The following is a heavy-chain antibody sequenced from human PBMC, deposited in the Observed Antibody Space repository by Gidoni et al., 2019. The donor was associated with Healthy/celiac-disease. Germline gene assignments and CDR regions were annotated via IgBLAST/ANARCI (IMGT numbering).Heavy chain of an antibody. CDR1: GFTFSSYG. Sequence: QVQLVESGGGVVQPGRSLRLSCAASGFTFSSYGMHWVSQAPGKGLEGVAVIWYDGSNKYYADSVKGRFTISRDNSKNTLYLQMNSLRAEDTAVYYCARVRFVGSLKTPGHNRVWSGYGYMDVWGKGTTVTVSS. J-gene: IGHJ6*03. D-gene: IGHD3-3*01. V-gene: IGHV3-33*01. CDR3: ARVRFVGSLKTPGHNRVWSGYGYMDV. CDR2: IWYDGSNK.